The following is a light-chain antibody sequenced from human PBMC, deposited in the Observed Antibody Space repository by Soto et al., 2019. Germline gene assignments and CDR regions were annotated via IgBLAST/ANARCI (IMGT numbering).Light chain of an antibody. CDR3: SSYAGRDVYV. CDR2: EVV. J-gene: IGLJ1*01. CDR1: SSDIGTYDS. V-gene: IGLV2-8*01. Sequence: QSALTQPPSASGSPGQSVTISCTGASSDIGTYDSVSWYQQQAGKAPKLIIYEVVKRPSGVPDRFSGSKSGNMASLTVSGLQADDEADYYCSSYAGRDVYVFGTGTKVTVL.